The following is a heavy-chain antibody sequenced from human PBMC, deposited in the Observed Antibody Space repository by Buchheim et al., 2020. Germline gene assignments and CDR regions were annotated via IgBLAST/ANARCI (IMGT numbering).Heavy chain of an antibody. V-gene: IGHV3-23*01. CDR1: GFPFGNTD. CDR2: ISGQSDTP. CDR3: VKNSGWFNT. D-gene: IGHD1-26*01. Sequence: EFQLLDSGGDLVQPGRSLRLSCVASGFPFGNTDMSWVRQAPGKGLEWVSTISGQSDTPDYADSVRGRFTISRDNSKNTVQLPLNSLRVEDTAVYYCVKNSGWFNTWGPGTL. J-gene: IGHJ5*02.